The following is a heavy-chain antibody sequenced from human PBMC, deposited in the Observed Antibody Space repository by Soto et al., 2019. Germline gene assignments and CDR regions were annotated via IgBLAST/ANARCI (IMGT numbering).Heavy chain of an antibody. J-gene: IGHJ3*02. CDR3: TTRPGSYYAFDI. CDR2: IRSKANSYAT. Sequence: GGSLRLSCAASGFTFSGSAMHWVRQASGKGLEWVGLIRSKANSYATAYAASVKGRFTISRDDSKNTAYLQMNSLKTEDTAVYYCTTRPGSYYAFDIWGQGTMVTVSS. V-gene: IGHV3-73*01. D-gene: IGHD1-26*01. CDR1: GFTFSGSA.